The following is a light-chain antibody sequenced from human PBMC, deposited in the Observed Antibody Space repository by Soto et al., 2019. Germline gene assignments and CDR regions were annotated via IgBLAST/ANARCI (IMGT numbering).Light chain of an antibody. Sequence: QSVLTQPRSVSGSPGQSVTISCTRTSSDVANYKYVSWYQQHPGKAPKLMIYDVNKRPSGVPYRFSGSKSGNTASLTISGLQAEDEADYYCSSYTNINTRACVFGTGTKVTVL. J-gene: IGLJ1*01. V-gene: IGLV2-11*01. CDR2: DVN. CDR3: SSYTNINTRACV. CDR1: SSDVANYKY.